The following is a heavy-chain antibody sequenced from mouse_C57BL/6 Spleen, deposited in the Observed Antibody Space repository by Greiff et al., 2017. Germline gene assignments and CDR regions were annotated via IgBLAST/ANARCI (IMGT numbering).Heavy chain of an antibody. CDR3: TTGLRYPYYYAMDY. V-gene: IGHV6-6*01. Sequence: EVKLVESGGGLVQPGGSMKLSCAASGFTFSDAWMDWVRQSPEKGLEWVAEIRNKANNHATYYAESVKGRFTISRDDSKSSVYLQMNSLRAEDTGIYYCTTGLRYPYYYAMDYWGQGTSVTVSS. CDR2: IRNKANNHAT. CDR1: GFTFSDAW. D-gene: IGHD1-1*01. J-gene: IGHJ4*01.